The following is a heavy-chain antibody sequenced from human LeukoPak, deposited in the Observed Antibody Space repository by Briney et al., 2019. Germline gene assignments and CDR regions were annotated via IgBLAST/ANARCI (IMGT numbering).Heavy chain of an antibody. CDR1: GGSISSYY. CDR2: IYYSGST. V-gene: IGHV4-59*01. Sequence: SETLSLTCTVSGGSISSYYWSWIRQPPGKGLEWIGYIYYSGSTNYNPSLKSRVTISVDTSKNQFSLKLSSVTAADTAVYYCARLGYCSGGSCYSRHPYYYYYMDVWGKGTTVTISS. J-gene: IGHJ6*03. D-gene: IGHD2-15*01. CDR3: ARLGYCSGGSCYSRHPYYYYYMDV.